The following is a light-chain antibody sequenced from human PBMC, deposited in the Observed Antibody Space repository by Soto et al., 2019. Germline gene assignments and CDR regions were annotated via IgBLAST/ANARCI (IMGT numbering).Light chain of an antibody. CDR3: CSYAGSRTLV. CDR2: EDI. J-gene: IGLJ2*01. CDR1: STVVGAYNL. V-gene: IGLV2-23*01. Sequence: QSVLTQPASLTGSPGQSITISCTGTSTVVGAYNLVSWYQQHPGRVTKLIIYEDIKRPSGVSSRFSGSKSGNTASLTISWLQAEDEADYYCCSYAGSRTLVFGGGTKVTVL.